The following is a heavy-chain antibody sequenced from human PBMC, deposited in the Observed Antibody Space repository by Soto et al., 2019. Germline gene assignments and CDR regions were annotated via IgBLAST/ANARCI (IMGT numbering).Heavy chain of an antibody. V-gene: IGHV3-30-3*01. Sequence: QVQLVESGGGVVQPGRSLRLSCEASGFTFSTYGMHWVRQAPGKGLERVALISADGNTEYYAESARGQFTISRDNSKNTLFLQVDSLGPEDTAVYFCARGFYFHVAYWGQGTLVAVSS. CDR3: ARGFYFHVAY. CDR2: ISADGNTE. J-gene: IGHJ1*01. D-gene: IGHD3-10*01. CDR1: GFTFSTYG.